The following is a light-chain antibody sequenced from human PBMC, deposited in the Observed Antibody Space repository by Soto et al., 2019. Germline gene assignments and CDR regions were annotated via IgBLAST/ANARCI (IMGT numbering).Light chain of an antibody. CDR2: GAS. CDR1: QSVSSTY. V-gene: IGKV3-15*01. Sequence: EIVLTQSQGTLSLSPLDRPTLXCRASQSVSSTYLAWYQQQPGQAPRLLIYGASTRATGVPARFSGSGSGTEFTLTISSLQSEDFAVYYCQQSDSWPRTFGQGTKVDIK. J-gene: IGKJ1*01. CDR3: QQSDSWPRT.